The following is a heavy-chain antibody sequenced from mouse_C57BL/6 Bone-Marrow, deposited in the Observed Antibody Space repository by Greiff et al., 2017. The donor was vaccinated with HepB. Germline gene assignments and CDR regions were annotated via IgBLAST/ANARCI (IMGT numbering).Heavy chain of an antibody. J-gene: IGHJ1*03. Sequence: QVQLKESGPGLVAPSQSLSITCTVSGFSLTRYGLDWVRQPPGKGLEWLGVIWGGGSTNYNSALMSRLSISKDNSKSQVFLKMNSLQTDDTAMYYCAKQNLYYYGSSFYGYFDVWGTGTTVTVSS. D-gene: IGHD1-1*01. V-gene: IGHV2-9*01. CDR1: GFSLTRYG. CDR3: AKQNLYYYGSSFYGYFDV. CDR2: IWGGGST.